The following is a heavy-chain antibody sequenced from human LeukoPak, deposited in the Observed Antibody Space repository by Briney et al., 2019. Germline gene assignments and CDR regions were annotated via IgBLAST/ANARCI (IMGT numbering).Heavy chain of an antibody. CDR2: ISYDGSNK. CDR1: GFTFSSYG. J-gene: IGHJ3*02. Sequence: GRSLRLSCAASGFTFSSYGMHWVRQAPGKGLEWVAVISYDGSNKYYADSVKGRFTISRDNSKNTLYLQMNSLRAEDTAVYYCVRDDTYEGNGLDIWGQGTLVTVSS. V-gene: IGHV3-30*03. CDR3: VRDDTYEGNGLDI. D-gene: IGHD2-8*01.